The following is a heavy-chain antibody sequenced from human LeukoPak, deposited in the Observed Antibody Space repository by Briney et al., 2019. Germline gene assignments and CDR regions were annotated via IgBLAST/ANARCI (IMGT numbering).Heavy chain of an antibody. CDR3: AKDGLLRGEPDY. J-gene: IGHJ4*02. CDR2: INPNSGGT. V-gene: IGHV1-2*02. Sequence: ASVKVSCKASGYTFTGYYMHWVRQAPGQGLEWMGWINPNSGGTNYAQKFQGRVTMTRDTSITTAYMELSRLTSDGTAVYYCAKDGLLRGEPDYWGQGTLVTVSS. CDR1: GYTFTGYY. D-gene: IGHD2-21*02.